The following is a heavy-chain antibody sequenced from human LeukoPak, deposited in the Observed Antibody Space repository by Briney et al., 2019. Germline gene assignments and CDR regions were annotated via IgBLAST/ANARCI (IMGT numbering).Heavy chain of an antibody. CDR1: GGSISGFY. CDR3: ARFDYTNSNFDY. CDR2: LYYSGST. Sequence: SSETLSLTCSVSGGSISGFYWSWIRQPPGKALEWIGNLYYSGSTNYNPSLKSRVTMSVATSKNQFSLNLTSVTAADTAVYYCARFDYTNSNFDYWGQGTLVTVSS. V-gene: IGHV4-59*01. J-gene: IGHJ4*02. D-gene: IGHD3-3*01.